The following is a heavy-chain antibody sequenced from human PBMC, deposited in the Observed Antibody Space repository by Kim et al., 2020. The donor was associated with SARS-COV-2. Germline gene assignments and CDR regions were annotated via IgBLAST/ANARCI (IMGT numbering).Heavy chain of an antibody. CDR2: INTNTGNP. CDR3: ARAVAVADVNWFDP. V-gene: IGHV7-4-1*02. Sequence: ASVKVSCKASGYTFTSYAMNWVRQAPGQGLEWMGWINTNTGNPTYAQGFTGRFVFSLDTSVSTAYLQISSLKAEDTAVYYCARAVAVADVNWFDPWGQGTLVTVSS. J-gene: IGHJ5*02. D-gene: IGHD6-19*01. CDR1: GYTFTSYA.